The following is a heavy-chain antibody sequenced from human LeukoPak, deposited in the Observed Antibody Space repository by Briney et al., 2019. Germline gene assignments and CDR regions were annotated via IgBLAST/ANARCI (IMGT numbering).Heavy chain of an antibody. D-gene: IGHD3-22*01. CDR3: ASPLLDYYDSSGYYSQIDY. Sequence: GGSLRLSCAASGFTFSSYWMSWVRQAPGKGLEWVAYIKQDGSEKYYVDSVKGRFTISRDNAKNSLYLQMNSLRAEDTAVYYCASPLLDYYDSSGYYSQIDYWGRGTLVAVSS. V-gene: IGHV3-7*01. CDR2: IKQDGSEK. CDR1: GFTFSSYW. J-gene: IGHJ4*02.